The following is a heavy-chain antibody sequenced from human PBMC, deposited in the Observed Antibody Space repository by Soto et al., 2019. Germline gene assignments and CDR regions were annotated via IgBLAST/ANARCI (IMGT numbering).Heavy chain of an antibody. CDR3: ARGGLWFGEHNWFDP. J-gene: IGHJ5*02. D-gene: IGHD3-10*01. CDR2: IYHSGST. Sequence: QVQLQESGPGLVKPSGTLSLTCAVSGGSISSSNWWSWVRRPPGKGLEWIGEIYHSGSTNYNPSLKSRVTISVDKSKNQFSLKLSSVTAEDTAVYYCARGGLWFGEHNWFDPWGQGTLVTVSS. CDR1: GGSISSSNW. V-gene: IGHV4-4*02.